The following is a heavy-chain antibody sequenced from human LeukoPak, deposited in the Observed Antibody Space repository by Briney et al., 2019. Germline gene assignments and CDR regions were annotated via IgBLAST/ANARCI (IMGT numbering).Heavy chain of an antibody. CDR3: ARKPRGWFDP. CDR2: INHSGST. CDR1: GEYFSGDY. J-gene: IGHJ5*02. V-gene: IGHV4-34*01. Sequence: SETLSLTCAVYGEYFSGDYWSWIRQPPGKGLEWIGEINHSGSTNDNPSLKSRVTISVDTSKNQFSLKLSSVTAADTAVYYCARKPRGWFDPWGQGTLVTVSS.